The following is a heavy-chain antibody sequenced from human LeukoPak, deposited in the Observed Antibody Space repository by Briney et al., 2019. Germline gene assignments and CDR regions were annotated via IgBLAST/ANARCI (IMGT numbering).Heavy chain of an antibody. V-gene: IGHV3-9*01. J-gene: IGHJ4*02. CDR2: ISWNSGSI. CDR1: GFTFDDYA. D-gene: IGHD3-22*01. CDR3: ARDIYYYDSSGYYFPGGSDY. Sequence: GGSLRLSCAASGFTFDDYAMHWVRQAPGKGLEWVSGISWNSGSIGYADSVKGRFTISRDNAKNSLYLQMNSLRAEDTAMYYCARDIYYYDSSGYYFPGGSDYWGQGTLVTVSS.